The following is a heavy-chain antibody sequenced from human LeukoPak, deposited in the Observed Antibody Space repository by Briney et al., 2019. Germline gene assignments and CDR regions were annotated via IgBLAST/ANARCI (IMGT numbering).Heavy chain of an antibody. D-gene: IGHD1-26*01. CDR1: GFTFSSYD. Sequence: SGGSLRLSCAAPGFTFSSYDMHWVRQATGKGLEWVSAIGTAGDTYYPGSVKGRFTISRENAKNSLYLQMNSLRAGDTAAYYCARVGIVGANHDAFDIWGQGTMVTVSS. CDR3: ARVGIVGANHDAFDI. CDR2: IGTAGDT. J-gene: IGHJ3*02. V-gene: IGHV3-13*01.